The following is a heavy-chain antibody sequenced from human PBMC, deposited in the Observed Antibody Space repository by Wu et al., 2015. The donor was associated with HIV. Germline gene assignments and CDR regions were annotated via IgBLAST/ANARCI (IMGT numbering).Heavy chain of an antibody. CDR1: GGTFSSYA. D-gene: IGHD2-2*01. CDR2: IIPIFGTA. CDR3: ARELRSPAALEYGMDV. J-gene: IGHJ6*01. V-gene: IGHV1-69*05. Sequence: QVQLVQSGAEVKKPGSSVKVSCKASGGTFSSYAISWVRQAPGQGLEWMGRIIPIFGTANYAQKFQGRVTITTDESTSTAYMELSSLRSEDTAVYYCARELRSPAALEYGMDVWGPRGPTVHRLL.